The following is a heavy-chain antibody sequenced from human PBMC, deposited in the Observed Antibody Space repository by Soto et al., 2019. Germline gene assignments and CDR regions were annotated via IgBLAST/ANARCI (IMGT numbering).Heavy chain of an antibody. CDR1: GGTLTNFINYP. Sequence: QMQLVQSGAEVKKPGSSVKVSCKASGGTLTNFINYPINWVRQAPGQGLEWMGGIVPNIGTVNYAQKFQGRVTITADKATGTAYMELSSLRSEATALSFCARRDTGVFLRDFDNWGQGTLVTLSS. CDR3: ARRDTGVFLRDFDN. D-gene: IGHD3-10*01. V-gene: IGHV1-69*06. J-gene: IGHJ4*02. CDR2: IVPNIGTV.